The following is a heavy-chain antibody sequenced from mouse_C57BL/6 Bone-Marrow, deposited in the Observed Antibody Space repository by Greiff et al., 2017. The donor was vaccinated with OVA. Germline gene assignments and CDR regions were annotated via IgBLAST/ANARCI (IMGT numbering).Heavy chain of an antibody. J-gene: IGHJ4*01. Sequence: VQLQQSVAELVRPGASVKLSCTASGFNIKNSYMNWVKQRPEQGLEWIGRIDPANDNTKYAQKFQGKATMTADTSSTTAYMQLSSLSSEDTACYFCARGNVGSSFYAMDYWGQGTSVTVSS. V-gene: IGHV14-3*01. D-gene: IGHD1-1*01. CDR3: ARGNVGSSFYAMDY. CDR2: IDPANDNT. CDR1: GFNIKNSY.